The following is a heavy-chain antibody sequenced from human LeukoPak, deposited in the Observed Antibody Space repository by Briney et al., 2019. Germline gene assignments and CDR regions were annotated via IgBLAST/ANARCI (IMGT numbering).Heavy chain of an antibody. CDR2: IKPKTDGETT. CDR3: ITPLPYSAQ. D-gene: IGHD2-21*01. CDR1: GFTFSNAY. J-gene: IGHJ4*02. Sequence: GGSLRLSCAASGFTFSNAYMNWVRKAPGKGLEWVGRIKPKTDGETTEYAAPVKGIFSISRDNSKNMLYLQMNSLKTEDTAVYYCITPLPYSAQGGLGTLVTVSS. V-gene: IGHV3-15*07.